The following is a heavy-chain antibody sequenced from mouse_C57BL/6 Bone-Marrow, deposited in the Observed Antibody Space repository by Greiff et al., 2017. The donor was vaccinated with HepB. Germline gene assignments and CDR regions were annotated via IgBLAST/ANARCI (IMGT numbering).Heavy chain of an antibody. CDR2: ISDGGSYT. CDR1: GFTFSSYA. Sequence: EVHLVESGGGLVKPGGSLKLSCAASGFTFSSYAMSWVRQTPEKRLEWVATISDGGSYTYYPDNVKGRFTISRDNDKNNLYLQMSHLKSEDTAMYYGAREDGYYTWFAYWGQGTLVTVSA. J-gene: IGHJ3*01. D-gene: IGHD2-3*01. CDR3: AREDGYYTWFAY. V-gene: IGHV5-4*01.